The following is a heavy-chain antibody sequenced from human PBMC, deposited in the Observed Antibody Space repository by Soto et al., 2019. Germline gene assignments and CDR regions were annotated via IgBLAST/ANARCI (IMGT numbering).Heavy chain of an antibody. V-gene: IGHV3-73*01. CDR3: TSPVGELSFPRAFDI. J-gene: IGHJ3*02. D-gene: IGHD3-16*02. CDR2: IRSKTNSYAT. Sequence: EVQLVESGGGLVQPGGSLKLSCAASGFTVSGSAVHWVRQASGKGLEWVGRIRSKTNSYATAYAASVKGRFTISRDDSKNTAYLQMNSLKTEDTAVYYCTSPVGELSFPRAFDIWGQGTMVTVSS. CDR1: GFTVSGSA.